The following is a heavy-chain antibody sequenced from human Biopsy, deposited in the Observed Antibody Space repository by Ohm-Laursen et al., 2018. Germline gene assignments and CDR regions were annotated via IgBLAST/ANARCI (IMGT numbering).Heavy chain of an antibody. CDR2: VPYTGST. J-gene: IGHJ2*01. CDR1: GDSISSYY. CDR3: ARDRGFYSDRTVPGYFDL. D-gene: IGHD3-22*01. Sequence: TLSLTCTVSGDSISSYYWSWIRQPPGRGLGWIGFVPYTGSTDYNPSLQSRVTISVDTSKNHFSLRLRSVTPADTAMYYCARDRGFYSDRTVPGYFDLWGRGTLVTVSS. V-gene: IGHV4-59*01.